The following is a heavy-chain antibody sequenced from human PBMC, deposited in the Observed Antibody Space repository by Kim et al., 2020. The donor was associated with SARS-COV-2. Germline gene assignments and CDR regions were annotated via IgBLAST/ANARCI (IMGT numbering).Heavy chain of an antibody. CDR3: AKVPTYYYGSGSYYSNWFDP. CDR1: GFTFSSYA. J-gene: IGHJ5*02. V-gene: IGHV3-23*01. Sequence: GGSLRLSCAASGFTFSSYAMSWVRQAPGKGLEWVSAISGSGGSTYYADSVKGRFTISRDNSKNTLYLQMNSLRAEDTAVYYCAKVPTYYYGSGSYYSNWFDPWGQGTLVTVSS. CDR2: ISGSGGST. D-gene: IGHD3-10*01.